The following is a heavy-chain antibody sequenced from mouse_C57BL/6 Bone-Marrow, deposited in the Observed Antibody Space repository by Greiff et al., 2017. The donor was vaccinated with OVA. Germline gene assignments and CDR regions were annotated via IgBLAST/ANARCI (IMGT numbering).Heavy chain of an antibody. V-gene: IGHV5-17*01. Sequence: EVMLVESGGGLVKPGGSLKLSCAASGFTFSDYGMHWVRQAPEKGLEWVAYISSGSSTIYYADTVKGRFTISRDNAKNTLFLQMTSLRSEDTAMYYCASLYYYGSSYGYWGQGTTLTVSS. J-gene: IGHJ2*01. CDR2: ISSGSSTI. CDR1: GFTFSDYG. CDR3: ASLYYYGSSYGY. D-gene: IGHD1-1*01.